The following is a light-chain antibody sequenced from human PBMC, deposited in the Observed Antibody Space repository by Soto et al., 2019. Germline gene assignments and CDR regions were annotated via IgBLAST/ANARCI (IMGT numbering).Light chain of an antibody. CDR2: KAS. CDR1: QSVSNW. Sequence: DIQMTQSPSTLSASVGDRVTITCRASQSVSNWLAWYQQKPGKAPKILIYKASSLESGVPSRFSGSGSGTEFTLTISCLQSEDFATYYCQQYYSYPSFGQGTRLEIK. CDR3: QQYYSYPS. J-gene: IGKJ5*01. V-gene: IGKV1-5*03.